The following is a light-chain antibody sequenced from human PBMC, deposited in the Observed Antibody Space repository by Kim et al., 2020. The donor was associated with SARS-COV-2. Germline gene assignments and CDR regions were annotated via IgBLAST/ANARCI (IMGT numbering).Light chain of an antibody. CDR3: QQYGRSPRN. J-gene: IGKJ2*01. V-gene: IGKV3-20*01. CDR2: GAS. Sequence: SPGESATLSCRASESVTSTYLAWYQHKPGQAPRLLIFGASSRATGIPDRFNGSGSGTDFTLTISKLEPEDFAVYYCQQYGRSPRNFGPGTKVDIK. CDR1: ESVTSTY.